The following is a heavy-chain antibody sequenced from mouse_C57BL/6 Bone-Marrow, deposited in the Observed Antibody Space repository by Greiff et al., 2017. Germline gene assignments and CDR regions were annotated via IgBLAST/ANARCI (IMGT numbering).Heavy chain of an antibody. J-gene: IGHJ2*01. Sequence: EVQLQQSGPELVQPGASVTISCKASGYTFTDYYMNWVKQSHGKSLAWIGDINPNNGGTSYNQKFKGKATLTVDKSSSTAYMELRSLTSEDSAVYYCARWSHYYGSSLDYWGQGTTLTVAS. V-gene: IGHV1-26*01. CDR1: GYTFTDYY. CDR2: INPNNGGT. D-gene: IGHD1-1*01. CDR3: ARWSHYYGSSLDY.